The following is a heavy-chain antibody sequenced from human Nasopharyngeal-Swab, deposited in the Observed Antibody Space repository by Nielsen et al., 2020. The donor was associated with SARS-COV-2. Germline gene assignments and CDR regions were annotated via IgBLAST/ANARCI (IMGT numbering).Heavy chain of an antibody. CDR1: GGSVSGSS. CDR3: ARGGLSYYYYPLDV. CDR2: LTHDGST. D-gene: IGHD2-21*01. J-gene: IGHJ6*02. V-gene: IGHV4-34*01. Sequence: SQTLSLTCGVYGGSVSGSSWSWIRQPPGRGLEWIGDLTHDGSTTYNASFRGRSAITSDRSSNQVSLRVNSMTAADSALYFCARGGLSYYYYPLDVWGQWTTVTVSS.